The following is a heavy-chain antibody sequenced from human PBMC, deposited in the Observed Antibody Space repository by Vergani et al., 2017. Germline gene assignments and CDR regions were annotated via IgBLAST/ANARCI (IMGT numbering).Heavy chain of an antibody. Sequence: EVQLVESGGGLVKPGGSLRLSCAASGFSFGSFGMNWVRQAPGKGLEWVASISGSSSYVFYRDSVEGRFTITRDNAKKSVYLQMNSLRAEDTAMYFCARGLWDCTHIRCSPPSYWGQGTLVTVSS. CDR3: ARGLWDCTHIRCSPPSY. V-gene: IGHV3-21*02. CDR2: ISGSSSYV. CDR1: GFSFGSFG. J-gene: IGHJ4*02. D-gene: IGHD2-8*01.